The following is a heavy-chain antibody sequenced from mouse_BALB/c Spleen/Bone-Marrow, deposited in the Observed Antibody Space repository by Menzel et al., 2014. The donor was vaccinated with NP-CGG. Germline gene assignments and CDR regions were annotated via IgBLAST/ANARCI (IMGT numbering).Heavy chain of an antibody. V-gene: IGHV5-17*02. CDR1: GFTFSSFG. CDR2: ISSGSSTI. CDR3: ARGGNFAWFAY. J-gene: IGHJ3*01. D-gene: IGHD2-1*01. Sequence: EVKLVESGGGLVQPGGSRKLSCAASGFTFSSFGMHWVRQAPEKGLEWVAYISSGSSTIYYADTVKGRFTISRDNPKNTLFLQMTSLRSEDTAMYYCARGGNFAWFAYWGRGTLVTVSA.